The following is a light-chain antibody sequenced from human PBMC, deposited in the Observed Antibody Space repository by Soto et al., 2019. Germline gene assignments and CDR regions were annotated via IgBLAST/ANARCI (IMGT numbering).Light chain of an antibody. J-gene: IGKJ4*01. Sequence: DNRINQSPSSMSASVGDRDTITCRASQGISKYLAWYQQKPGKVPMLLIYAASTLQSGVPSRFSGSGSGTDFTLTISSLQPEDVATYYCQKYNSAPLTFGGGTKVEIK. CDR1: QGISKY. CDR2: AAS. V-gene: IGKV1-27*01. CDR3: QKYNSAPLT.